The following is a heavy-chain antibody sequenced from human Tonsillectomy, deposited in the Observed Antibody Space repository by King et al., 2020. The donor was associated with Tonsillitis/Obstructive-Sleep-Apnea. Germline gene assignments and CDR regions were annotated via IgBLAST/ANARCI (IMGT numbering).Heavy chain of an antibody. Sequence: QLQESGPGLVKPSETLSLTCTVSGGSIRNYYWTWIRQPPGKGLEWIGYIYYSGSTNYNPSLKSRVTMSVDTSKNQFSLKLSSVTAADTAVYYCAREGVGYNYYYMDVWGKGTTVTVSS. J-gene: IGHJ6*03. V-gene: IGHV4-59*01. CDR3: AREGVGYNYYYMDV. CDR1: GGSIRNYY. D-gene: IGHD5-12*01. CDR2: IYYSGST.